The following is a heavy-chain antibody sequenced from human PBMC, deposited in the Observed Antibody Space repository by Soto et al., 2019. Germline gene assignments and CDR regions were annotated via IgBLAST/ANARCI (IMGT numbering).Heavy chain of an antibody. Sequence: GGSLRLSCAASGFTFSSYWMSWVRRAPGKGLEWVANIKQDGSEKYYVDSVKGRFTISRDNAKNSLYLQMNSLRAEDTAVYYCARDLIEGGDAFDIWGQGTMVTVSS. J-gene: IGHJ3*02. CDR2: IKQDGSEK. D-gene: IGHD3-16*01. CDR1: GFTFSSYW. V-gene: IGHV3-7*03. CDR3: ARDLIEGGDAFDI.